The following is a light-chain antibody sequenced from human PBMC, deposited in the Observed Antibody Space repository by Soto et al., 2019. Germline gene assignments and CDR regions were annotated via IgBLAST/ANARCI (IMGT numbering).Light chain of an antibody. CDR2: AAS. Sequence: DIQMTQSPSSLSASVGDRVTITCRASQSIYSSLNLYHQKPGKAPKLLFYAASNLQSGDTSRFSGSGSGTDFTLSISSLQPEDFATYYCQQSYSAPYTFGQGTKLEI. CDR1: QSIYSS. J-gene: IGKJ2*01. CDR3: QQSYSAPYT. V-gene: IGKV1-39*01.